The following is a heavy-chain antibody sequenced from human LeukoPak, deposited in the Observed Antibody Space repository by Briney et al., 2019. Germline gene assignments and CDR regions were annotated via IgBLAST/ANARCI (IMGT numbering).Heavy chain of an antibody. V-gene: IGHV1-2*02. CDR1: GYTFSAYH. D-gene: IGHD2/OR15-2a*01. J-gene: IGHJ4*02. CDR2: ILPKSGDT. CDR3: AVNGFQTLTTSFDY. Sequence: ASVKVSCKASGYTFSAYHVHWVRQAPGQGFEWMGWILPKSGDTDYAQNFQARVTMSRDISVSTAYMELSSLKSDDTAVYYCAVNGFQTLTTSFDYWRQGSLVTVSS.